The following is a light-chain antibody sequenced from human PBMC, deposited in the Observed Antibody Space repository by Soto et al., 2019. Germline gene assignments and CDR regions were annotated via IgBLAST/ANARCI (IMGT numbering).Light chain of an antibody. CDR1: QSGSTW. J-gene: IGKJ1*01. CDR3: QQYYNYWT. V-gene: IGKV1-5*01. Sequence: DIQMTQSPSTLSASVGDRVTITCRASQSGSTWLAWYQQRPGKPPKLLIYDASSLQSGVPSKFSGGGSGTEFTLTISSLQPDDFATYYCQQYYNYWTFGQGTKVDIK. CDR2: DAS.